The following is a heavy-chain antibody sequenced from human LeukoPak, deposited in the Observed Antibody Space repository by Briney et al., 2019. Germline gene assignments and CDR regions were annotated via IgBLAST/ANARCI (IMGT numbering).Heavy chain of an antibody. CDR2: IYHSGST. D-gene: IGHD5-12*01. J-gene: IGHJ6*03. CDR1: GFTFSSYEM. Sequence: PGGSLRLSCAASGFTFSSYEMNWVRQPPGKGLEWIGEIYHSGSTNYNPSLKSRVTISVDKSKNQFSLKLSSVTAADTAVYYCARDRWLRFGGYYYYMDVWGKGTTVTVSS. V-gene: IGHV4-4*02. CDR3: ARDRWLRFGGYYYYMDV.